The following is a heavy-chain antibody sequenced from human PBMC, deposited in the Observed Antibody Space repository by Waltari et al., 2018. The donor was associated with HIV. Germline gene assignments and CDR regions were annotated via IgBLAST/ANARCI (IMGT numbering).Heavy chain of an antibody. J-gene: IGHJ5*02. CDR3: ARGSQHHDH. Sequence: QVQLQQWGTGLLKPSGTLSLRCAIYGTAFSGSYWRVIRQSPASGLEWIGKVSHSGDTNYNPSFAGRVSISADISKNQLSLNLTSLTAADTGVYFCARGSQHHDHWGQGTPVTVSS. CDR1: GTAFSGSY. V-gene: IGHV4-34*01. CDR2: VSHSGDT.